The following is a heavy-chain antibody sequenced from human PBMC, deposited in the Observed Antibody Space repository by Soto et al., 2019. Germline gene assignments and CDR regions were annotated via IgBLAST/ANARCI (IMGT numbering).Heavy chain of an antibody. D-gene: IGHD1-26*01. CDR1: GFTFSSSS. V-gene: IGHV3-48*01. Sequence: EVQLVESGGGFVQPGGSLRLSCPASGFTFSSSSLNWVRQAPGKGLEWVSYISSRSSPIYYADSVKGRFTISRDNAKNSLYLQMDSLRADDTAVYYCARDPEGGHAFDIWGQGTMVTVSS. J-gene: IGHJ3*02. CDR3: ARDPEGGHAFDI. CDR2: ISSRSSPI.